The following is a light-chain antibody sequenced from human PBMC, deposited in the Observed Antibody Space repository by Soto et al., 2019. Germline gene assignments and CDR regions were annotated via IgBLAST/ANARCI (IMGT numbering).Light chain of an antibody. CDR1: LSVLYKSNNKNH. CDR3: QQYYSTPLT. J-gene: IGKJ4*01. V-gene: IGKV4-1*01. Sequence: DIVMTQSPDSLAVSLGERATMNCKCSLSVLYKSNNKNHLAWYQQKPGQPPQLLLYWASTRESGVPDRFSGSGSGTDFTLTISSLQAEDVAVYYCQQYYSTPLTFGGGTKVDI. CDR2: WAS.